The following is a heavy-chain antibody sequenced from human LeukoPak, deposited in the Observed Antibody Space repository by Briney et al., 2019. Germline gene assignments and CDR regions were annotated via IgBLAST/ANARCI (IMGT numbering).Heavy chain of an antibody. V-gene: IGHV3-7*01. CDR3: ARSSYDFWSGNYNGGFFDY. J-gene: IGHJ4*02. CDR2: INQDGSEK. CDR1: GLTFNKCW. D-gene: IGHD3-3*01. Sequence: GGSLRLSCTASGLTFNKCWMSWVRQTPGKGLEWVANINQDGSEKYYVDSVKGRFTISRDNANNLLYLQMNSLRAEDTAIYYCARSSYDFWSGNYNGGFFDYWGQGTLVTVSS.